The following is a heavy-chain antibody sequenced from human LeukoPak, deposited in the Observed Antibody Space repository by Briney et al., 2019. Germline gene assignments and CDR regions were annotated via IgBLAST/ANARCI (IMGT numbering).Heavy chain of an antibody. J-gene: IGHJ6*02. CDR1: EFTFSDYY. D-gene: IGHD6-13*01. V-gene: IGHV3-23*01. CDR2: TNDSGGST. CDR3: AKMSSSWTYYYGMDV. Sequence: PGGSLRLSCAASEFTFSDYYMSWVRQAPGKGLEWVSGTNDSGGSTYYADSVKGRFTISRDNSKNTLYLQMNSLRAEDTAVYYCAKMSSSWTYYYGMDVWGQGTTVTVSS.